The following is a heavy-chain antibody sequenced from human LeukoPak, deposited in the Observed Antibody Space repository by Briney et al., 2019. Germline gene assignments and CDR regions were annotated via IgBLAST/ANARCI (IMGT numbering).Heavy chain of an antibody. V-gene: IGHV4-39*07. CDR1: GGSISSSSYY. CDR3: ARDRDQGIQLWFWVGSSFDP. Sequence: PSETLSLTCTVSGGSISSSSYYWGWIRQPPGKGLEWIGSIYYSGSTYYNPSLKSRVTISVDTSKNQFSLKLSSVTAADTAVYYCARDRDQGIQLWFWVGSSFDPWGQGTLVTVSS. CDR2: IYYSGST. D-gene: IGHD5-18*01. J-gene: IGHJ5*02.